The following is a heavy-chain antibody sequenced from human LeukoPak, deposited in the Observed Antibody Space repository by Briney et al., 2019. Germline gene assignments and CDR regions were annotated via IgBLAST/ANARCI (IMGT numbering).Heavy chain of an antibody. CDR1: GYSFTSYW. CDR3: ARRRGLVINWFDP. Sequence: GEPLKISCKGSGYSFTSYWIGWVRQMPGKGLEWMEIIYPGDSDTRYSPSFQGQVTISADKSISTAYLQWSSLKASDTAMYYCARRRGLVINWFDPWGQGTLVTVSS. CDR2: IYPGDSDT. V-gene: IGHV5-51*01. D-gene: IGHD2-21*01. J-gene: IGHJ5*02.